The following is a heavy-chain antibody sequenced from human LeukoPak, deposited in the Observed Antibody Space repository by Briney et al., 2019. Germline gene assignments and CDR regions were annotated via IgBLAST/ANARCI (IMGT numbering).Heavy chain of an antibody. J-gene: IGHJ4*02. Sequence: SETLSLTCAVYGGSFSGYYWSWIRQPPGKGLEWIGEINHSGSTNYNPSLKSRVTISVDTSKNRFSLKLSSVTAADTAVYYCARRPSRLLVVKHRRGWYFDYWGQGTLVTVSS. V-gene: IGHV4-34*01. CDR2: INHSGST. CDR3: ARRPSRLLVVKHRRGWYFDY. D-gene: IGHD3-22*01. CDR1: GGSFSGYY.